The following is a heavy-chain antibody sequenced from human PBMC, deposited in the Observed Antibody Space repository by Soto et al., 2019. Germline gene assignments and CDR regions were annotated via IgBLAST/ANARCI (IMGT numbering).Heavy chain of an antibody. J-gene: IGHJ4*02. Sequence: EVQLLESGGGLVQPGGSLRLSCAASGFTFSNSAMSWVRQAPGKGLEWVSGISGRGGTTFYADSVKGRFTISRDNSKNTLDLQMDRLRADDTGVCYRAKRLHHEYGFDYWGQGALVTVSS. D-gene: IGHD4-17*01. CDR1: GFTFSNSA. V-gene: IGHV3-23*01. CDR3: AKRLHHEYGFDY. CDR2: ISGRGGTT.